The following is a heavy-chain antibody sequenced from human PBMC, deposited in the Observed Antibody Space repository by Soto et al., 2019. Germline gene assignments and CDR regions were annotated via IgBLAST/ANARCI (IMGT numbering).Heavy chain of an antibody. Sequence: QAQLVQSGAEMKKPGASVKVSCKATGYTFSAYTMNWVRQAPGQSLEWMGWINAGSGNTKYSQNFQCRVSITRATSASTDQMELPGLTSKDTSVYYCARDRETLGPREHDALDIWGQGTMVTVSS. CDR1: GYTFSAYT. CDR3: ARDRETLGPREHDALDI. J-gene: IGHJ3*02. CDR2: INAGSGNT. V-gene: IGHV1-3*01. D-gene: IGHD1-26*01.